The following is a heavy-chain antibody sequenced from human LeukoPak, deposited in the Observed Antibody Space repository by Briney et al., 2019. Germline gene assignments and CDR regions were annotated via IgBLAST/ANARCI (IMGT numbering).Heavy chain of an antibody. D-gene: IGHD3-9*01. J-gene: IGHJ5*02. Sequence: ASVKVSCKASGGTFSSYAISWVRQAPGQGLEWMGGIIPIFGTANYAQKFQGRVTITADKSTSTAYMELSSLRSEDTAVYYCARLYYDILTGYYGNWLDPRGQGTLVTVSS. CDR3: ARLYYDILTGYYGNWLDP. V-gene: IGHV1-69*06. CDR2: IIPIFGTA. CDR1: GGTFSSYA.